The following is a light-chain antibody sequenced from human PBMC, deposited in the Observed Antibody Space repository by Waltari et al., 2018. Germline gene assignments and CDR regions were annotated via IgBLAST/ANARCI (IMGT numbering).Light chain of an antibody. J-gene: IGLJ3*02. CDR2: LEGSGSY. CDR3: ETWDSNTRV. Sequence: QPVLTQSSSASASLGSSVKLTCTLSSVHSSHILAWPQQQPGKAPRYLMKLEGSGSYNKGSGVPDRFSGSSSGADRYLTIANLQSEDEADYYCETWDSNTRVFGGGTKLTVL. CDR1: SVHSSHI. V-gene: IGLV4-60*03.